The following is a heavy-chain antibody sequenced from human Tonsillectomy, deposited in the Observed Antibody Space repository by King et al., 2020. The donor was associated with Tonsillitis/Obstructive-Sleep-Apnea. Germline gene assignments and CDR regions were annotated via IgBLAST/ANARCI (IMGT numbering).Heavy chain of an antibody. V-gene: IGHV1-18*01. Sequence: QLVQSGAEVKKPGASVKVSSKASGYTFTSYGISWVRQAPGQGLEWMGWISAYNGNTNYAQKLQGRVTMTTDTSTSTAYMELRSLRSDDTAVYYCARDGPSYYDFLQWDGYYYYYMDVWGKGTTVTVSS. CDR1: GYTFTSYG. J-gene: IGHJ6*03. CDR2: ISAYNGNT. D-gene: IGHD3-3*01. CDR3: ARDGPSYYDFLQWDGYYYYYMDV.